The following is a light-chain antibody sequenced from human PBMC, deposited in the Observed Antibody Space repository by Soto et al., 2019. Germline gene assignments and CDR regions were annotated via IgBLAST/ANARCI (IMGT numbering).Light chain of an antibody. Sequence: EIVLTQSPGTLSLSPGERATLSCMASQSVSSNYITWYQQKPGQAPRRLIFGASSRATGIPDRFSGSGSGTDFTLTISRLEPEDFAVYYCQQYGSSPSTFGQGTKVDIK. V-gene: IGKV3-20*01. CDR2: GAS. J-gene: IGKJ1*01. CDR3: QQYGSSPST. CDR1: QSVSSNY.